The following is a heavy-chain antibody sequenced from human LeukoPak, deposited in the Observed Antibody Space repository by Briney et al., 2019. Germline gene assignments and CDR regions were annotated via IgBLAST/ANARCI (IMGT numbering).Heavy chain of an antibody. CDR1: GYTFNTYG. D-gene: IGHD3-22*01. V-gene: IGHV1-18*01. J-gene: IGHJ4*02. CDR3: ARGPHERSGYPDD. CDR2: ISPYNGNT. Sequence: ASVKVSCKPSGYTFNTYGITWVRQAPGQGLEWMGWISPYNGNTNYAQKFQGRVTLTTDTSTSTAYMEPRSLRSDDTAVYYCARGPHERSGYPDDWGQGTLVIVSS.